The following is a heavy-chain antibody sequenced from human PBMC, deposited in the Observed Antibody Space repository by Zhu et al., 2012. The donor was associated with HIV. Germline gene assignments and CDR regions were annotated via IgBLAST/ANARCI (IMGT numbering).Heavy chain of an antibody. Sequence: QVQLRESGPGLVKPSETLSLTCTVSGGTISSSNYFWAWIRQTPGKGLEWIGSIYYSGSTHYNPSLKSRLTISVDTSKNQFSLKLSSVTAADTALYYCASTRTSGWYSYAFHVWGQGTMVTVSS. CDR1: GGTISSSNYF. D-gene: IGHD6-19*01. V-gene: IGHV4-39*01. CDR2: IYYSGST. J-gene: IGHJ3*01. CDR3: ASTRTSGWYSYAFHV.